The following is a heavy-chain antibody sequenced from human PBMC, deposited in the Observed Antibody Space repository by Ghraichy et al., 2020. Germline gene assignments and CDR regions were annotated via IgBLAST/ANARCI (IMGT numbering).Heavy chain of an antibody. J-gene: IGHJ5*02. D-gene: IGHD6-13*01. Sequence: GESLRLSCVASGFTFSSDWMHWVRQAPGKGLVWVSRINSDGSSTSYADSVKGRFTISRDNAKNTLYLQMNTLRAEDTAVYYCARDRYSSSWTTHNWFDPWGQGTLVTVSS. V-gene: IGHV3-74*01. CDR3: ARDRYSSSWTTHNWFDP. CDR2: INSDGSST. CDR1: GFTFSSDW.